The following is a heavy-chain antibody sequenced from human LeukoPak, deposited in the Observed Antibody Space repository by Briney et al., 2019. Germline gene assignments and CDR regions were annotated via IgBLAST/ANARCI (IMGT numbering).Heavy chain of an antibody. J-gene: IGHJ4*02. CDR3: AKHYSNGYFDY. CDR2: ITSSGTYI. CDR1: GFTFSNYN. Sequence: GGSLRLSCAASGFTFSNYNMNWVRQAPGKTMEWVSSITSSGTYIFYADSVRGRFTISRDNAKNSLYLQMDSLRAEDTAVYYCAKHYSNGYFDYWGQGTLVTVSS. D-gene: IGHD6-19*01. V-gene: IGHV3-21*04.